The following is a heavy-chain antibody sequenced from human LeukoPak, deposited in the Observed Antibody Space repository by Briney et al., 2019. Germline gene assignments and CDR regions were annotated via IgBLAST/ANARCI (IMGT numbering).Heavy chain of an antibody. CDR1: GFTFSTYG. CDR3: ARDSITGDNSLDY. J-gene: IGHJ4*02. Sequence: GRSLRLSCAASGFTFSTYGVQWVRQAPGKGLEWVAVIVGDGSNARYADSVRGRFTVSRDNSKNTLYLQMNSLRAEDTAVYYCARDSITGDNSLDYWGRGTLVTVSS. V-gene: IGHV3-33*05. D-gene: IGHD7-27*01. CDR2: IVGDGSNA.